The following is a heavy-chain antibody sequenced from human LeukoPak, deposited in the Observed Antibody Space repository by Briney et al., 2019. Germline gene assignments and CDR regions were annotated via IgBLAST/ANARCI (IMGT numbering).Heavy chain of an antibody. D-gene: IGHD6-13*01. CDR1: GGSFSGYY. CDR3: ARAIAAIDY. Sequence: PSETLSLTCAVYGGSFSGYYWSGIRQPPGKGLEWIGEINHSGSTNYNPSLKSRVTISVDTSKNQFSLKLSSVTAADTAVYYCARAIAAIDYWGQGTLVTVSS. V-gene: IGHV4-34*01. J-gene: IGHJ4*02. CDR2: INHSGST.